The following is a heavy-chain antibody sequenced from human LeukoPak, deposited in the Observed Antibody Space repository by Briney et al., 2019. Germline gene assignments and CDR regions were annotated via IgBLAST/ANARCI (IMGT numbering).Heavy chain of an antibody. V-gene: IGHV3-33*01. CDR3: ARELVGEELGIHYFDY. D-gene: IGHD7-27*01. CDR1: GFTFSSYG. CDR2: IWYDGSNK. Sequence: PGRSLRLSCAASGFTFSSYGMHWVRQAPGKGLEWVAVIWYDGSNKYYADSVKGRFTISRDNSKNTLYLQMNSLRAEDTAVYYCARELVGEELGIHYFDYWGQGTLFTVSS. J-gene: IGHJ4*02.